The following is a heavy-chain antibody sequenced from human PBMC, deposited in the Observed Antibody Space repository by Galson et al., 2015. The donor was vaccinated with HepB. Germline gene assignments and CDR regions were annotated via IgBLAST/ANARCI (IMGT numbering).Heavy chain of an antibody. CDR1: GFTFSSYP. D-gene: IGHD2/OR15-2a*01. CDR2: ISSRSSTI. CDR3: ARGGPGHTLDY. J-gene: IGHJ4*02. V-gene: IGHV3-48*04. Sequence: SLRLSCAASGFTFSSYPMNWVRQAPGKGLEWVSYISSRSSTIYYADSVKGRFTISRDNAKNSLYLQMNSLRAEDTAVYYCARGGPGHTLDYWGQGTLVTVSS.